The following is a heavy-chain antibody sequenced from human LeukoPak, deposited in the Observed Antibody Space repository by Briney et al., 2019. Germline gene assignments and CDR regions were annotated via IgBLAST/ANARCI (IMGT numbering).Heavy chain of an antibody. V-gene: IGHV3-30*18. CDR1: GFTFSNYG. CDR3: AKLNSSPLNY. J-gene: IGHJ4*02. D-gene: IGHD6-19*01. Sequence: GGSLRLSCAASGFTFSNYGMHWVRQAPGKGLEWVAVISYDGSNKYYADSVKGRFTISRDNSKNTLYLQMNSLRAEDTAVYYCAKLNSSPLNYWGQGTLVTVSS. CDR2: ISYDGSNK.